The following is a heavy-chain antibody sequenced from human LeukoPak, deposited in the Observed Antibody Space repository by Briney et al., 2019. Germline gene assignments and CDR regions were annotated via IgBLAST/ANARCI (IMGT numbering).Heavy chain of an antibody. CDR1: GFTFGGYA. CDR2: ISWNSGSI. J-gene: IGHJ6*03. D-gene: IGHD6-19*01. CDR3: AKDKGVTGTYYMDV. Sequence: PGRSLRLSCAASGFTFGGYALHWVRQVPGRGLEWVSGISWNSGSIGYADSVKGRFTISRDNAKNSLYLQMNSLRTEDTALYYCAKDKGVTGTYYMDVWGKGTTVTVSS. V-gene: IGHV3-9*01.